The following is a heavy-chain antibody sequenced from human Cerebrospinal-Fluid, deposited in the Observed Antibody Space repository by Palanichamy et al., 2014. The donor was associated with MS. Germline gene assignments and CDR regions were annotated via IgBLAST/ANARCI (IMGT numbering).Heavy chain of an antibody. CDR1: GYTFSAYD. J-gene: IGHJ5*02. V-gene: IGHV1-8*01. Sequence: QVQLVQSGAGVKKPGASVKVSCKASGYTFSAYDINWVRQASGQRLEWMGWMNPKSGNTGYAQNFQGRVTMTRNTSISTAYMELNNLRSDDTAVYYCARVVRYKITWYFDPRGQGTLVTVAS. CDR3: ARVVRYKITWYFDP. CDR2: MNPKSGNT. D-gene: IGHD3-16*02.